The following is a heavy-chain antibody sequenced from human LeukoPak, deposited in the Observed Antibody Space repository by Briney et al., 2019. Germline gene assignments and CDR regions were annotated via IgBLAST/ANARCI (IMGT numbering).Heavy chain of an antibody. Sequence: SETLSLTCTVSGGSISSYYWSWIRQPAGKGLEWIGNILYSGTTNYNPSLKSRVTFSLDMSKNQFSLKLNSVTAADTAVYFCARVPIYSPGHYCFDYWGQGALVTVSS. CDR1: GGSISSYY. CDR2: ILYSGTT. J-gene: IGHJ4*02. V-gene: IGHV4-59*01. CDR3: ARVPIYSPGHYCFDY. D-gene: IGHD1-26*01.